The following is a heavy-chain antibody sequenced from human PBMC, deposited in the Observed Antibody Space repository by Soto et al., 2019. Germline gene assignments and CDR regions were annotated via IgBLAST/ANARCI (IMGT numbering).Heavy chain of an antibody. CDR3: ASVVVGATRQTGADH. J-gene: IGHJ4*02. D-gene: IGHD2-15*01. CDR1: HGSITSGDYF. Sequence: SETLSLTCTVSHGSITSGDYFWAWIRQPPGKGLEFIGSVHSSGGTYYSPSLKSRASISIDKSRNQFSLKLTSVNAGDTAVYFCASVVVGATRQTGADHWGQGTLVT. CDR2: VHSSGGT. V-gene: IGHV4-39*01.